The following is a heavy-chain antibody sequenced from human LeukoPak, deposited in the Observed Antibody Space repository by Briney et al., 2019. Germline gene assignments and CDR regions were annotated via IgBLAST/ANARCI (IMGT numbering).Heavy chain of an antibody. CDR1: EFTFTNYP. Sequence: GGSLRLSCAASEFTFTNYPMHWVRQAPGKGLEWVAGISYDETNNFYAGSVKGRFTISRDNSKNTLFLQMSSLKTEDTAVYFCAKVGTIFWVNWYIDLWGRGTLVTVSS. V-gene: IGHV3-30-3*01. D-gene: IGHD3-9*01. CDR3: AKVGTIFWVNWYIDL. CDR2: ISYDETNN. J-gene: IGHJ2*01.